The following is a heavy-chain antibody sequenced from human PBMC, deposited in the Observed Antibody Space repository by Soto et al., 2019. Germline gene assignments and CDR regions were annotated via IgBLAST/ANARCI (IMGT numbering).Heavy chain of an antibody. Sequence: QVQLVESGGGVVQPGRSLRLSCAASEFTFSNYGMHWVRQAPGKGLEWVAVILKDGSNRYHADSVKDRLTISRHNSKTTLYLQMTSVRAEDRSVYYWAMNNEYWGNGMDFWAQGTTVTVS. CDR1: EFTFSNYG. CDR3: AMNNEYWGNGMDF. V-gene: IGHV3-33*01. CDR2: ILKDGSNR. J-gene: IGHJ6*02. D-gene: IGHD3-16*01.